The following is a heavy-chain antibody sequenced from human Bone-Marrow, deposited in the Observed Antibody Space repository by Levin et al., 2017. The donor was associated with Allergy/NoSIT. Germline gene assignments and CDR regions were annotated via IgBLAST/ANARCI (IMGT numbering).Heavy chain of an antibody. V-gene: IGHV3-30*04. D-gene: IGHD3-3*01. CDR3: AREMNDFWSGRDSDFGAFDY. CDR2: ISYDGSNK. CDR1: GFTFSSYA. J-gene: IGHJ4*02. Sequence: GESLKISCAASGFTFSSYAMHWVRQAPGKGLEWVAVISYDGSNKYYADSVKGRFTISRDNSKNTLYLQMNSLRAEDTAVYYCAREMNDFWSGRDSDFGAFDYWGQGTLVTVSS.